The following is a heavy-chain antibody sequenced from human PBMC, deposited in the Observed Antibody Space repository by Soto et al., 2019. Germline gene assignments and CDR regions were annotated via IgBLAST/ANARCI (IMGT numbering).Heavy chain of an antibody. CDR1: GYSFSTYW. V-gene: IGHV5-51*01. CDR3: ASHSEVLSVRAPISLGVYYGMDV. CDR2: IYPTDSDT. Sequence: GESPKISCPAFGYSFSTYWIAWVRQMPGKGLEWMGIIYPTDSDTRYSPSFQGQVTISADKSMNTAYLQGSSLKASDTAMYFCASHSEVLSVRAPISLGVYYGMDVWGEGTTVNDSS. J-gene: IGHJ6*04. D-gene: IGHD2-2*02.